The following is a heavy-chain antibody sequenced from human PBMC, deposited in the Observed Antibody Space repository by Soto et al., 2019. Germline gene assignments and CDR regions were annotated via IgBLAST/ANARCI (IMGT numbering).Heavy chain of an antibody. CDR3: AREYGDYVGYYFDY. J-gene: IGHJ4*02. V-gene: IGHV3-30-3*01. D-gene: IGHD4-17*01. Sequence: QVQLVESGGGVVQPGRSLRLSCAASGFTFSSYAMHWVRQAPGKGLEWVAVISYDGSNKYYADSVKGRFTISRDNSKNTVYLQMHTLRAEDPAVYYCAREYGDYVGYYFDYWGQGTLVTVSS. CDR1: GFTFSSYA. CDR2: ISYDGSNK.